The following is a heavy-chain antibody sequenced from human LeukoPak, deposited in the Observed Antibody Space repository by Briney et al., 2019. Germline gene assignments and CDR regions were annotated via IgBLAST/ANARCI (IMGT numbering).Heavy chain of an antibody. Sequence: PSETLSLTCTVSGGSISSSSYYWGWIRQPPGKGLEWIGSIYDSGSTYYNPSLKSRVTISVDTSKNQFSLKLSSVTAADTAVYYCARARGYGSGSPFDYWGQGTLVTVSS. CDR3: ARARGYGSGSPFDY. CDR2: IYDSGST. V-gene: IGHV4-39*07. CDR1: GGSISSSSYY. D-gene: IGHD3-10*01. J-gene: IGHJ4*02.